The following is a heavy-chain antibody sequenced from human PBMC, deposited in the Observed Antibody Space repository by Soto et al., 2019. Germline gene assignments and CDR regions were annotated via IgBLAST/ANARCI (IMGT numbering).Heavy chain of an antibody. Sequence: SETLSLTCTVSGGSISSYYWSWIRQPAGKGLEWIGRIYTSGSTNYNPSLKSRVTMSVDTSKNQFSLKLSSVTAADTAVYYCARDVAVAGTVGYYYYGMDVWGQGTTVTVSS. CDR3: ARDVAVAGTVGYYYYGMDV. D-gene: IGHD6-19*01. J-gene: IGHJ6*02. CDR1: GGSISSYY. V-gene: IGHV4-4*07. CDR2: IYTSGST.